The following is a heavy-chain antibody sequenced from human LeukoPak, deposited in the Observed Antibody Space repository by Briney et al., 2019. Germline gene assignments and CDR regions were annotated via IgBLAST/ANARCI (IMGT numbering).Heavy chain of an antibody. D-gene: IGHD3-22*01. V-gene: IGHV3-49*04. J-gene: IGHJ4*02. Sequence: PGGSLRLSCTASGFTFGDYAMSWVRQAPGKGLEWAGLIRSKAYGGTTEYAASVKGRFTISRDDSKSIAYLQMNSLKTRDTAVYYCTRANYYDSSGEYYFDYWGQGTLVTVSS. CDR2: IRSKAYGGTT. CDR3: TRANYYDSSGEYYFDY. CDR1: GFTFGDYA.